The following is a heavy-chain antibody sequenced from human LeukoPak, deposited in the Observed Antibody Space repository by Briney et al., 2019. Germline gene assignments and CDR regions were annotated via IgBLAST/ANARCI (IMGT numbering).Heavy chain of an antibody. D-gene: IGHD6-19*01. J-gene: IGHJ3*02. V-gene: IGHV1-46*01. CDR3: ARESHTFRDSSGWYNPSYDAFDI. CDR2: INPSGGST. Sequence: ASVKVSCKASGYTFTSYYMHWVRQAPGQGLEWMGIINPSGGSTSYAQKFQGRVTMTRDTSTSTVYMELSSLRSEDTAVYYCARESHTFRDSSGWYNPSYDAFDIWGQGTMVTVSS. CDR1: GYTFTSYY.